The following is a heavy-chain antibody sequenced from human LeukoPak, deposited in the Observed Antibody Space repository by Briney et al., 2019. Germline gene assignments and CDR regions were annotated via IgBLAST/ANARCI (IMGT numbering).Heavy chain of an antibody. CDR2: IYYTGST. D-gene: IGHD6-6*01. CDR3: ASISSSSDGYYFDY. CDR1: GDSISNYY. J-gene: IGHJ4*02. Sequence: SETLSLTCTVSGDSISNYYWTWIRQPPGKGLEWIGYIYYTGSTNYNPSLKSRVTISVDTSKNQFSLKLSSVTAADTAVYYCASISSSSDGYYFDYWGQGTLVTVSS. V-gene: IGHV4-59*01.